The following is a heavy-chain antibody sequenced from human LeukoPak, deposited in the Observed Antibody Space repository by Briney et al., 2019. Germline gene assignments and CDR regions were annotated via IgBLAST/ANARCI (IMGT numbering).Heavy chain of an antibody. CDR2: FNEGGSDK. CDR3: ARYDGYDLRY. D-gene: IGHD5-12*01. Sequence: PGGSLRLSCAASGFTFSNTWMSWVPRAPGKGLDWVAKFNEGGSDKHYVDSVKGRFTISRDNAKTSLYLEMNGLRAEDTAVYYCARYDGYDLRYWGQGTLVTVSS. CDR1: GFTFSNTW. J-gene: IGHJ4*02. V-gene: IGHV3-7*04.